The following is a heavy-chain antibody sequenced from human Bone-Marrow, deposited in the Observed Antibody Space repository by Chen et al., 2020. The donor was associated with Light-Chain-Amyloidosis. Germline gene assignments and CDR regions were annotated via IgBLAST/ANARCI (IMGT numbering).Heavy chain of an antibody. J-gene: IGHJ4*02. CDR3: ARGSRAAAGLGSGYFDS. CDR1: GFSVSSIY. CDR2: IYNAADGSR. D-gene: IGHD6-13*01. Sequence: DVQLVETGGGLIRPGGSLRLSCAVSGFSVSSIYMNWVRQAPGKAPEWVAVIYNAADGSRHYPESVRGRFDISSDTSKNSIYPPMNGLRPEDPAIYYCARGSRAAAGLGSGYFDSWGQGIRVTVSS. V-gene: IGHV3-53*02.